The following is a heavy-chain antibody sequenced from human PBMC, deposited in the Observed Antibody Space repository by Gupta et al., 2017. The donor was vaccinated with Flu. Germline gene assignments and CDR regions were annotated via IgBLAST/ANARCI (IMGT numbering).Heavy chain of an antibody. D-gene: IGHD3-16*01. J-gene: IGHJ6*02. Sequence: QVQLAESGGGVVQPGRSLRLSCAVSGFSFSTHGMHWVRQAPGKGLEWVAVISYDGSSKYYADAVKGRFTISRDNSKDTLYLEMNSLRTEDTAVYYCAEDRRRDSYAYGMDVWGQGTTVTVSS. CDR3: AEDRRRDSYAYGMDV. V-gene: IGHV3-30*18. CDR2: ISYDGSSK. CDR1: GFSFSTHG.